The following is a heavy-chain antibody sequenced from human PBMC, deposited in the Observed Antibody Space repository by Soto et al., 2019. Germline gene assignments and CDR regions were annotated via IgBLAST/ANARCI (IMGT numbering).Heavy chain of an antibody. CDR1: GVSISSGGYY. Sequence: QVQLQESGPGLVKPSQTLSLTCTVSGVSISSGGYYWNWIRQHPGKGLEWIGYIYCSGSTFYNPSLKSRLTISVDTSKTQFSLNLYSVTAADTSVYYCAGYPGAGPLRALDIWGQGTMVTVSS. J-gene: IGHJ3*02. CDR2: IYCSGST. CDR3: AGYPGAGPLRALDI. D-gene: IGHD6-19*01. V-gene: IGHV4-31*03.